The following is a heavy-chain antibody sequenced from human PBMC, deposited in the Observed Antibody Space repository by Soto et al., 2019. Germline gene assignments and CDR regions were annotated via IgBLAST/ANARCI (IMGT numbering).Heavy chain of an antibody. J-gene: IGHJ4*02. CDR3: ARESWELPYYFDY. V-gene: IGHV4-59*01. D-gene: IGHD1-26*01. CDR2: RYFTGRN. CDR1: GGSIRTDY. Sequence: QVQLQESGPGVVKPSETLSLTCTVSGGSIRTDYWGWIRQSPEKGLEWIGHRYFTGRNNYNPSLMSRVTISVDTSKNQFSLKLTSVTTADTAVYYCARESWELPYYFDYWGQGTLVTVSS.